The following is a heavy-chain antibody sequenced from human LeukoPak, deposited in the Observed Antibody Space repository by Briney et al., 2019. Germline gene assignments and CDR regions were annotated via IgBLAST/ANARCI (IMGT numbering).Heavy chain of an antibody. Sequence: SETLSLTCAVYGGSFSGYYWSWIRQPPGKGLEWIGEMNHSGSTNYNPSLKSRVTISVDTSKNQFSLRLSSVTAADTAVYYCARDRGPTYYYGSGSYPDAFDIWGQGTMVTVSS. CDR2: MNHSGST. J-gene: IGHJ3*02. CDR1: GGSFSGYY. CDR3: ARDRGPTYYYGSGSYPDAFDI. D-gene: IGHD3-10*01. V-gene: IGHV4-34*01.